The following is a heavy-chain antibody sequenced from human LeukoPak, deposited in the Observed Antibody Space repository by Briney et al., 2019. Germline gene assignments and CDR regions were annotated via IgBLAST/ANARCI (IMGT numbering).Heavy chain of an antibody. D-gene: IGHD5-12*01. CDR3: ASDSGMYYFDY. V-gene: IGHV3-30*03. CDR1: GFTFSSYG. CDR2: ISYDGSNK. J-gene: IGHJ4*02. Sequence: GGSLRLSCAASGFTFSSYGMHWVRQAPGKGLEWVAVISYDGSNKYYADSVKGRFTISRDNSKNTLYLQMNSLRAEDTAVYYCASDSGMYYFDYWGQGTLVTVSS.